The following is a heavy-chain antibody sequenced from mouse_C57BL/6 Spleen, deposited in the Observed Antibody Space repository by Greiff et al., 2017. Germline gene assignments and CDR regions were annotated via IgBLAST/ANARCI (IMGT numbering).Heavy chain of an antibody. D-gene: IGHD4-1*02. J-gene: IGHJ4*01. CDR3: AATDTLGGFYAMDY. CDR1: GFTFSDYG. CDR2: ISSGSSTI. V-gene: IGHV5-17*01. Sequence: DVMLVESGGGLVKPGGSLKLSCAASGFTFSDYGMHWVRQAPEKGLEWVAYISSGSSTIYYADTVKGRFTISRDNAKNTLFLQMTSLRSEDTAMYYCAATDTLGGFYAMDYWGQGTSVTVSS.